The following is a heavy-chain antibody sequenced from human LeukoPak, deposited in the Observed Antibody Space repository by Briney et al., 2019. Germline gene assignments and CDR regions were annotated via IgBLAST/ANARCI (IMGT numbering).Heavy chain of an antibody. CDR1: GFTFSSYA. J-gene: IGHJ6*02. CDR3: ARDRSSSWLWTYYYYGMDV. Sequence: GGSLRLSCAASGFTFSSYAMHWVRQAPGKGLEWVAVISYDGSNKYYADPVKGRFTISRDNSKNTLYLQMNSLRAEDTAVYYCARDRSSSWLWTYYYYGMDVWGQGTTVTVSS. CDR2: ISYDGSNK. V-gene: IGHV3-30-3*01. D-gene: IGHD6-13*01.